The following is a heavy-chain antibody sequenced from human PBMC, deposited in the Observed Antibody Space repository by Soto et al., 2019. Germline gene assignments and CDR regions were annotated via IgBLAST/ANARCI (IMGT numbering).Heavy chain of an antibody. V-gene: IGHV3-11*06. Sequence: PGGSLRLSCAASGFTFSDYYMSWIRQAPGKGLEWVSYISSSSSYTNYADSVKGRFTISRDNAKNSLYLQMNSLRAEDTAVYYCARDRSPYSSFWFDPWGQGTLVTVSS. D-gene: IGHD6-6*01. CDR3: ARDRSPYSSFWFDP. CDR2: ISSSSSYT. CDR1: GFTFSDYY. J-gene: IGHJ5*02.